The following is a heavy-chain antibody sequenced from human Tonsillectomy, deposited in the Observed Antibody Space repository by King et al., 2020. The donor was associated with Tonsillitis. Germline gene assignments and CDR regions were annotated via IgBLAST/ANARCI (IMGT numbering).Heavy chain of an antibody. V-gene: IGHV1-46*03. J-gene: IGHJ6*03. Sequence: VQLVESGAEVKKPGVSVKVSCKASGYTFTSYYMHWVRQAPGQGLEWMGIINPSGGDTFYAQKFQGRVTMTRDTSTSTVYMELSSLRSKTTAVYYCALQWFGDMDVWGKGTTVTVSS. CDR3: ALQWFGDMDV. CDR1: GYTFTSYY. D-gene: IGHD3-10*01. CDR2: INPSGGDT.